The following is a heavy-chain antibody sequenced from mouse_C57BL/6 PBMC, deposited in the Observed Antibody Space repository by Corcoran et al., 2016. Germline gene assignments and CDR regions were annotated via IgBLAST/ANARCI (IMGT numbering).Heavy chain of an antibody. Sequence: DVQLQESGPGLVKPSQSLSLTCSVTGYSITSGYYWNWIRQFPGNKLEWMGYISYDGSNNYNPSLKNRISITRDTSKNQFFLRLNSVTTEDTATYYCAREAMITTGAMDYWGQGTSVTVSS. J-gene: IGHJ4*01. CDR1: GYSITSGYY. D-gene: IGHD2-4*01. CDR2: ISYDGSN. CDR3: AREAMITTGAMDY. V-gene: IGHV3-6*01.